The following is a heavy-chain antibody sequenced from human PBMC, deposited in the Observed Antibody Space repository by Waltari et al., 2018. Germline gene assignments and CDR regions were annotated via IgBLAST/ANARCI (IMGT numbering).Heavy chain of an antibody. J-gene: IGHJ6*03. D-gene: IGHD3-16*01. CDR2: INHSGST. V-gene: IGHV4-34*01. CDR3: ARVVRSRRGAYYYYMDV. Sequence: QVQLQQWGAGLLKPSETLSLTCAVYGGSFSGYYWSWIRQRPGKGLEWIGEINHSGSTNYNPSLKSRVTISVDTSKNQFSLKLSSVTAADTAVYYCARVVRSRRGAYYYYMDVWGKGTTVTVSS. CDR1: GGSFSGYY.